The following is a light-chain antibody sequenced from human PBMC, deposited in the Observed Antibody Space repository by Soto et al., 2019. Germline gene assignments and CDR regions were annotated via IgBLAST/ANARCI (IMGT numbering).Light chain of an antibody. CDR3: QQYDSYPNT. V-gene: IGKV1-39*01. J-gene: IGKJ5*01. CDR2: DAS. Sequence: DIQMTQSPSSLSASVGDRVTITCRASQSISSYLNWYQQKPGKAPKLLIYDASSLESGVPSRFSGSGSGTDYTLTISSLQPEDFATYYCQQYDSYPNTFGQGTRLEN. CDR1: QSISSY.